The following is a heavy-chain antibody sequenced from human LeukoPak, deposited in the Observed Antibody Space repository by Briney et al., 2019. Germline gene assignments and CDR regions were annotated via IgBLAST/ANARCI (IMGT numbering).Heavy chain of an antibody. J-gene: IGHJ3*02. CDR2: ISRASNYI. D-gene: IGHD3-3*01. CDR3: ARGSRFGVVERDAFDI. CDR1: RFTFSSYT. Sequence: GGSLRLSCAASRFTFSSYTMNWVRQAPGKGLEWVSSISRASNYIYYTDSVKGRFTISRDNAKNSLYLQMNSLRAEDTAVYYCARGSRFGVVERDAFDIWGQGTMVTVSS. V-gene: IGHV3-21*01.